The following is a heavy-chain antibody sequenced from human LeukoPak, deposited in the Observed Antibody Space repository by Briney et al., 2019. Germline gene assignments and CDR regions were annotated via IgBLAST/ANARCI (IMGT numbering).Heavy chain of an antibody. Sequence: SETLSLTCTVSGGSMSSGNYYWTWIRKPAGKRLEWIGRIYGTGSTDYNPSLKSRVTISIDKSKKQFSLKVRSVTAADTAIYFCARDGCSSASCLNWFDPWGQGIQVTVSP. CDR3: ARDGCSSASCLNWFDP. CDR1: GGSMSSGNYY. J-gene: IGHJ5*02. D-gene: IGHD2-2*01. CDR2: IYGTGST. V-gene: IGHV4-61*02.